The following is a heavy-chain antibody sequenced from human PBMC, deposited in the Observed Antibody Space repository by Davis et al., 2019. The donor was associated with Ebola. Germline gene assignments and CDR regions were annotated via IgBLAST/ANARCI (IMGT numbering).Heavy chain of an antibody. CDR3: ARGGGDGYNFDY. CDR1: GGSISSGTHS. Sequence: PSETLSLTCTVSGGSISSGTHSWTWIRQPPGKGLEWIGYIYYRGSAYYNPSLKSRVTISVDISKDQFSLKLTSVTAADTAFYYCARGGGDGYNFDYWGRGTLVTVSS. V-gene: IGHV4-30-2*01. D-gene: IGHD5-24*01. CDR2: IYYRGSA. J-gene: IGHJ4*02.